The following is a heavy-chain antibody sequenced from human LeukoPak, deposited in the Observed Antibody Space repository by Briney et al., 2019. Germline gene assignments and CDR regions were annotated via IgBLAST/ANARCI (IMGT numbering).Heavy chain of an antibody. Sequence: SETLSLTCTVSGGSISSYYWSWIRQPPGKGLEWIGYIYYSGSTNYNPSLKSRVTISVDTSKIQFSLKLSSVTAADTAVYYCAREGCSGGSCYSYFQHWGQGTLVTVSS. CDR2: IYYSGST. CDR1: GGSISSYY. J-gene: IGHJ1*01. CDR3: AREGCSGGSCYSYFQH. V-gene: IGHV4-59*01. D-gene: IGHD2-15*01.